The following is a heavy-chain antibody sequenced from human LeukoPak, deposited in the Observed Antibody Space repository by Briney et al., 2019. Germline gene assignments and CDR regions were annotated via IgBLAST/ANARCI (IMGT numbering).Heavy chain of an antibody. CDR3: AKAPTGHYGSGSYVDP. CDR1: GLTLSSYA. D-gene: IGHD3-10*01. CDR2: ISGSGGST. V-gene: IGHV3-23*01. J-gene: IGHJ5*02. Sequence: GGSLRLYCAASGLTLSSYAMSWDRQAPGKGLEWVVAISGSGGSTYYADSVKGRFTISTDNSKNTLYLQMNSLRAEDTAVYSCAKAPTGHYGSGSYVDPWGQGTLVTVSS.